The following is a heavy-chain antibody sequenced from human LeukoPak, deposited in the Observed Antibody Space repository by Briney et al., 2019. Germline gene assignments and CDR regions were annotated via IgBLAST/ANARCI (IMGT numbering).Heavy chain of an antibody. J-gene: IGHJ6*03. Sequence: ASETLSLTCTVSGGSISSSTYNWDWIRQPPGKGLEWIGRISYSGSTYYNPSLKSRVTISVDTSKNQFSLKLSSVTAADTAVYYCASGDGHYYYYMDVWGKGTTVTVSS. V-gene: IGHV4-39*07. CDR3: ASGDGHYYYYMDV. D-gene: IGHD3-10*01. CDR1: GGSISSSTYN. CDR2: ISYSGST.